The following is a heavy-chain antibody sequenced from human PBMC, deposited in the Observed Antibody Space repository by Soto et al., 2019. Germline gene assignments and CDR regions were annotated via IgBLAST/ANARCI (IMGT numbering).Heavy chain of an antibody. CDR1: GGSISSSSYY. V-gene: IGHV4-39*01. CDR2: MFYSGLT. Sequence: SETLSLTCTVSGGSISSSSYYWAWIRQPPGKGLEWIGSMFYSGLTYYNPSLKSRVTLSVDTSKNQFSVRLNSVTAADTAVYYCAPLSVSLSGPYGIHVWGQGTTVTVSS. D-gene: IGHD2-15*01. CDR3: APLSVSLSGPYGIHV. J-gene: IGHJ6*02.